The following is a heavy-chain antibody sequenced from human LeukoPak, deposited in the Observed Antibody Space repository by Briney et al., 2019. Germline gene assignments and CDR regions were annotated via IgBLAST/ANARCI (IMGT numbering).Heavy chain of an antibody. V-gene: IGHV3-74*01. D-gene: IGHD3-3*01. CDR2: IGLDERST. CDR3: ARWRGHQSEFDS. CDR1: GFTFSPFW. J-gene: IGHJ4*02. Sequence: GGCLRLSCATSGFTFSPFWIHWVRQGPGKGLEWVSRIGLDERSTNYADSVKGRFTISRDNAKNSLYLQMNSLRLEDTAVYYCARWRGHQSEFDSWGQGTLVTVSS.